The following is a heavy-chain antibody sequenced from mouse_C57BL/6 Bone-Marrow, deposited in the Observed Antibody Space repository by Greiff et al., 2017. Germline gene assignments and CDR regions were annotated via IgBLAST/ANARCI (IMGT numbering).Heavy chain of an antibody. CDR2: INPNYGNT. Sequence: EVHLVESGPELVKPGASVKISCKASGYSFTDYNMNWVKQSNGKSLEWIGVINPNYGNTSYNQKFKGKATLTVDQSSSTAYMQLNSLTSEDSAVYYCARGIYYYGNYWYFDVWGTGTTVTVSS. CDR1: GYSFTDYN. CDR3: ARGIYYYGNYWYFDV. D-gene: IGHD1-1*01. J-gene: IGHJ1*03. V-gene: IGHV1-39*01.